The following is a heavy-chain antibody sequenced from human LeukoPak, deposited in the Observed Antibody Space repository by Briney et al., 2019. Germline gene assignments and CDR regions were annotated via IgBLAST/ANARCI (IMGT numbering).Heavy chain of an antibody. CDR3: ARAVSFDYYDSSGYYYYYYGMDV. V-gene: IGHV3-30-3*01. CDR2: ISYDGSNK. CDR1: GFTFSSYA. Sequence: GRSLRLSCAASGFTFSSYAMHWVRQAPGKGLEWVAVISYDGSNKYYADSVKGRFTISRDNAKNSLYLQMNSLRAEDTAVYYCARAVSFDYYDSSGYYYYYYGMDVWGQGTTVTVSS. J-gene: IGHJ6*02. D-gene: IGHD3-22*01.